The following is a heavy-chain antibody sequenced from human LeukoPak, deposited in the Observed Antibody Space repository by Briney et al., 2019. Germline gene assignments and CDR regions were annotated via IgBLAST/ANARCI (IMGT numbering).Heavy chain of an antibody. CDR1: GFTFSSYA. Sequence: PGGSLRLSCAASGFTFSSYAMSWVRQAPGKGLEWVSAISGSGGSTYYADSVKGRFTISRDNSKNTLYLQMNSLRAEDTAVYYCAKGAGIAAPGSTYYFDYWGQGTLVTVSS. J-gene: IGHJ4*02. D-gene: IGHD6-13*01. V-gene: IGHV3-23*01. CDR2: ISGSGGST. CDR3: AKGAGIAAPGSTYYFDY.